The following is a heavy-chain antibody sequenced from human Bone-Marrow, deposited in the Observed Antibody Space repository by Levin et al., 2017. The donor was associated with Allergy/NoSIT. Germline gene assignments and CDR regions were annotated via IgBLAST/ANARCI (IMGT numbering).Heavy chain of an antibody. CDR2: INHSGST. CDR1: GGSFSGYY. Sequence: RSQTLSLTCAVYGGSFSGYYWSWIRQPPGKGLEWIGEINHSGSTNYNPSLTSRVTISVDTSKNQFSLKLSSVTAADTAVYYCARGRLLRYGDSRSYYYYYYGMDVWGQGTTVTVSS. V-gene: IGHV4-34*01. J-gene: IGHJ6*02. D-gene: IGHD4-17*01. CDR3: ARGRLLRYGDSRSYYYYYYGMDV.